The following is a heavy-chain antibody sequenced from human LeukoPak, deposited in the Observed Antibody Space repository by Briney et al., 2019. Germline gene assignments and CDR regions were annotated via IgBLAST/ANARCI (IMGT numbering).Heavy chain of an antibody. CDR3: AREGRQDYVYFDY. D-gene: IGHD4-17*01. J-gene: IGHJ4*02. CDR2: INYSGNT. CDR1: GGSISDYY. V-gene: IGHV4-59*01. Sequence: PSETLSLTCTVFGGSISDYYWSWIRQPPGKGLEWIGYINYSGNTNYNPSLKSRVTISVDTSKNQFSLRLTSVTAADTAVFYCAREGRQDYVYFDYWGQGSLVTVSS.